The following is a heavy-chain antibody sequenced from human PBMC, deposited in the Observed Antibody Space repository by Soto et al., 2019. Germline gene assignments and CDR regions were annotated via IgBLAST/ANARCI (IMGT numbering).Heavy chain of an antibody. CDR3: ARESPLGTNDY. D-gene: IGHD1-26*01. V-gene: IGHV1-2*04. Sequence: SVQVSFKASGYTFTCYYMHWVRQAPGQGLEWMGWINPNSGGTNYAQKFQGWVTMTRDTSISTAYMELSRLRSDDTAVYYCARESPLGTNDYWGQGTLVTVSS. CDR2: INPNSGGT. CDR1: GYTFTCYY. J-gene: IGHJ4*02.